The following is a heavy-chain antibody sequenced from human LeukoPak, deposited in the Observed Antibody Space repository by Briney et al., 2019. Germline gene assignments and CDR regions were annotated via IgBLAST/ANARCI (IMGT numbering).Heavy chain of an antibody. V-gene: IGHV4-34*01. CDR2: INHSGST. CDR3: ASRVVTARTIDY. D-gene: IGHD2-21*02. Sequence: SETLSLTCAVYGGSFSGYYWSWIRQPPGKGLEWIGEINHSGSTNYNPSLKSRVTISVDTSKNQFSLKLSSVTAADTAVYYCASRVVTARTIDYWGQETLVTVSS. CDR1: GGSFSGYY. J-gene: IGHJ4*02.